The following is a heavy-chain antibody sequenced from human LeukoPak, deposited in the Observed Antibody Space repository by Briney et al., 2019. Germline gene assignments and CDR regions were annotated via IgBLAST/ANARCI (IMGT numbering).Heavy chain of an antibody. Sequence: SETLSLTCTVSGGSISSYYWSWIRQPPGKGLEWIGYIYYSGSTNYNPSLKSRVTISVDTSKNQLSLKLSSVTAADTAVYYCARLWFGELYFDYWGQGTLVTVSS. CDR3: ARLWFGELYFDY. J-gene: IGHJ4*02. D-gene: IGHD3-10*01. V-gene: IGHV4-59*01. CDR1: GGSISSYY. CDR2: IYYSGST.